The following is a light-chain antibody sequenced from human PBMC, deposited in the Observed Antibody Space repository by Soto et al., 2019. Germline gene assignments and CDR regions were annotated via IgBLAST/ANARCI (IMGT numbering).Light chain of an antibody. V-gene: IGKV1-9*01. CDR1: QDIANY. CDR3: QQVNSYPLT. Sequence: IHFTHSPSFLAASVGDRVTITCRASQDIANYLAWYQQKPGKAPKFLIYATSTFQSGVPSRFSGGGSGTEFTLTISSLQPEDFATYYCQQVNSYPLTFGGGTKVDIK. J-gene: IGKJ4*01. CDR2: ATS.